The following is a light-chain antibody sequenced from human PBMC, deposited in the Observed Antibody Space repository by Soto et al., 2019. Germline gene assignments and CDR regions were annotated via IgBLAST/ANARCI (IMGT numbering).Light chain of an antibody. CDR2: EVN. CDR1: ISDVGGYNY. CDR3: SSYAGSSTYV. Sequence: QLVLTQPPSASGSPGQSVTISCTGTISDVGGYNYVAWYQQHPGKAPKLMIYEVNKRPSGVPDRFSGPKSGSTASLTVSGLQAEDEADYYCSSYAGSSTYVFGTGTKLTVL. V-gene: IGLV2-8*01. J-gene: IGLJ1*01.